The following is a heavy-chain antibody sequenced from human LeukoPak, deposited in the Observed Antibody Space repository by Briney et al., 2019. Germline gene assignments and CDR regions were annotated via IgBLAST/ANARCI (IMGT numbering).Heavy chain of an antibody. V-gene: IGHV5-51*01. CDR1: GYSFTSYW. Sequence: KCGESLKISCKGSGYSFTSYWIGWVRQMPGKGLEWMGIIYPGDSDTRYSPSFQGQVTISADKSISTAYLQWSSLKASDTAMYYCARGFYGGYYYYYYMDVWGKGTTVTVSS. CDR3: ARGFYGGYYYYYYMDV. CDR2: IYPGDSDT. D-gene: IGHD4/OR15-4a*01. J-gene: IGHJ6*03.